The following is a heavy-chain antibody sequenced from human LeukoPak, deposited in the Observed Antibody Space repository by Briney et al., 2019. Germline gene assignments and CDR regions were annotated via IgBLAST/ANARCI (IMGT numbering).Heavy chain of an antibody. V-gene: IGHV3-74*01. CDR1: GLTFSSYW. CDR3: ARTPYYYDSSGYFDY. J-gene: IGHJ4*02. Sequence: PGGSLRLSCAASGLTFSSYWNHWVRQAPGKGLVWVSRINTDGSITSYADSVKGRFTISRDNSKNTLYLQMGSLRAEDMAVYYCARTPYYYDSSGYFDYWGQGTLVTVSS. D-gene: IGHD3-22*01. CDR2: INTDGSIT.